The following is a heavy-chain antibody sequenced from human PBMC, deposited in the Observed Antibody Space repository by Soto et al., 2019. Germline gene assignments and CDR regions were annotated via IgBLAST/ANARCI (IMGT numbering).Heavy chain of an antibody. CDR3: ARDNGYYDF. CDR1: GYTFSSYS. D-gene: IGHD2-8*01. CDR2: ISTNSGNT. J-gene: IGHJ4*02. Sequence: ATVKVSCKTSGYTFSSYSINWVRQAPGQGLEWVAWISTNSGNTHYAERLQGRVTVTLDKTARTAFMEMWGLTSDDTAVYFCARDNGYYDFWGQGTLVTVSS. V-gene: IGHV1-18*01.